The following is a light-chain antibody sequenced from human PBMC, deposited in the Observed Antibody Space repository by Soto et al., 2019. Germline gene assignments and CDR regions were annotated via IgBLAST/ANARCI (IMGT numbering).Light chain of an antibody. CDR3: QQYGGSSLYT. CDR1: QSVSSSY. Sequence: EIVLTQSPGTLSLSPGERATLSCRASQSVSSSYLGWYQQKPGQAPRLLICGASTRATGIPDRFSGSGSGTDFTLTISRLDPEDFAVYYCQQYGGSSLYTFGQGTKLEIK. V-gene: IGKV3-20*01. CDR2: GAS. J-gene: IGKJ2*01.